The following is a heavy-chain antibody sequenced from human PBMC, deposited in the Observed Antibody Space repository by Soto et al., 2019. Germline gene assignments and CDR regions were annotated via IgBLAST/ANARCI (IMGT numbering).Heavy chain of an antibody. CDR2: IYYSGST. J-gene: IGHJ4*02. CDR1: GGSISSGGYY. Sequence: SETLSLTCTVSGGSISSGGYYWSWIRQHPGKGLEWIGYIYYSGSTYYNPSLKSRVTISVDTSKNQFSLKLSSVTAADTAVYYCARSPLRFLEGSFFDYWGQGTLVTVS. D-gene: IGHD3-3*01. V-gene: IGHV4-31*03. CDR3: ARSPLRFLEGSFFDY.